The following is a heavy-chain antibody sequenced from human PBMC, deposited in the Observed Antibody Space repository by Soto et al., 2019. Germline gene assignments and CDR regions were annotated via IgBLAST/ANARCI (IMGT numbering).Heavy chain of an antibody. CDR2: ISYSGNT. J-gene: IGHJ4*02. CDR1: GGSITSGAYF. D-gene: IGHD6-25*01. V-gene: IGHV4-31*11. CDR3: ARGKAPPAVFFDY. Sequence: QVQLQGSGPGLVKPSQTLSLTCANTGGSITSGAYFWTWIRQLPGKGLEWIGHISYSGNTDYNPSPKGSVTFLREQSKNPFSLTLGAGDAAETAVYYCARGKAPPAVFFDYWGQGTLVTVSS.